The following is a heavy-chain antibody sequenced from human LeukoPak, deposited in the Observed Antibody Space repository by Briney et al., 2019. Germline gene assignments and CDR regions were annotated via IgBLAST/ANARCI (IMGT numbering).Heavy chain of an antibody. D-gene: IGHD6-6*01. V-gene: IGHV4-34*01. CDR2: INHSGST. J-gene: IGHJ4*02. CDR3: ASGYSSTSVFY. Sequence: SETLSLTCAVYGGSFSGYYWSWIRQPPGKGLEWIGEINHSGSTNYNPSLKSRVTISVDTSKYQFSLKLSSVTAADTAVYYCASGYSSTSVFYWGQGTLVTVSS. CDR1: GGSFSGYY.